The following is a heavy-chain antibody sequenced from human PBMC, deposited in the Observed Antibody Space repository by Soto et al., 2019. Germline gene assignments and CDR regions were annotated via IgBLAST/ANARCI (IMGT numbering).Heavy chain of an antibody. CDR1: GFTFSSYA. J-gene: IGHJ4*02. CDR3: AKDGWEWLRLLPTDY. Sequence: GGSLRLSCAASGFTFSSYAMSWVRQAPGKGLEWVSAISGSGGSTYYADSVKGRFTISRDNSKNTLYLQMNSLRAEDTAVYYCAKDGWEWLRLLPTDYWGQGTLVTVSS. D-gene: IGHD5-12*01. V-gene: IGHV3-23*01. CDR2: ISGSGGST.